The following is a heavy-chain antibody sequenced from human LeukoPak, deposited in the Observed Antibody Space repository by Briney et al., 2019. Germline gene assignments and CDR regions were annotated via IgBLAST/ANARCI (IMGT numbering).Heavy chain of an antibody. Sequence: HAGGPLRLSCAASGFTFSSYGMHWVRQAPGKGLEWVAFIRYDGSNKYYADSVRGRFTIPRDNSKNTLYLQMNSLRAEDTAVYYCAKVEWELLRGGSFDYWGQGTLVTVSS. CDR2: IRYDGSNK. D-gene: IGHD1-26*01. CDR1: GFTFSSYG. J-gene: IGHJ4*02. CDR3: AKVEWELLRGGSFDY. V-gene: IGHV3-30*02.